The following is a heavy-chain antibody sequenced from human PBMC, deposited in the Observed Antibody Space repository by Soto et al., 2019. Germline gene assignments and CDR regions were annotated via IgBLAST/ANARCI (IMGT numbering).Heavy chain of an antibody. CDR3: ARSAGWYAVHS. V-gene: IGHV4-4*02. D-gene: IGHD6-19*01. CDR2: VFHTGTT. CDR1: GDSVSSPYY. J-gene: IGHJ4*02. Sequence: QVQLQESGPGLVKPSGTLSLTCAVSGDSVSSPYYWCWVRQPPGKGLEWIGEVFHTGTTSYNPSLRSRVTISMDKSNNQFSLDLTSVTAADTAVYYFARSAGWYAVHSWGPGTLVIVSS.